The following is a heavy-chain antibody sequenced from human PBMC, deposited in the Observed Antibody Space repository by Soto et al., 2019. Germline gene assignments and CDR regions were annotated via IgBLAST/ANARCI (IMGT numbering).Heavy chain of an antibody. CDR2: IWYDGSNK. CDR1: GFTFSSYG. J-gene: IGHJ6*02. D-gene: IGHD2-15*01. Sequence: LRLSCAASGFTFSSYGMHWVRQAPGKGLEWVAVIWYDGSNKYYADSVKGRFTISRDNSKNTLYLQMNSLRAEDTAVYYCARAPRYCSGGSCFVGGVWGQGTTVTVSS. CDR3: ARAPRYCSGGSCFVGGV. V-gene: IGHV3-33*01.